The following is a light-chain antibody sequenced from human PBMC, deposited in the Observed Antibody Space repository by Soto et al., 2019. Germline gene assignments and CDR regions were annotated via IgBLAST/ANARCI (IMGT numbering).Light chain of an antibody. V-gene: IGKV1-5*03. CDR1: QSINNG. J-gene: IGKJ1*01. CDR2: KAS. CDR3: QQYNSYPWT. Sequence: DIQMTQSPSTLSASVGDRVTITCRASQSINNGLVCYHQKPGIAPKLLMYKASNLESGVPSRFSGSGSGTEFALHISSLQHDDFANYYRQQYNSYPWTFGQRTKVAIK.